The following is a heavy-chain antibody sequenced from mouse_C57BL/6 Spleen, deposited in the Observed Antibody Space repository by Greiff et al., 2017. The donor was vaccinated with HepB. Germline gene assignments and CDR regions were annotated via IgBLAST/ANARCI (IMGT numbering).Heavy chain of an antibody. V-gene: IGHV5-17*01. J-gene: IGHJ2*01. CDR3: ARPGDYEEVDY. CDR2: ISSGSSTI. Sequence: DVQLVESGGGLVKPGGSLKLSCAASGFTFSDYGMHWVRQAPEKGLEWVAYISSGSSTIYYADTVKGRFTITRDNAKHTLFLQMTSLRAEDTAMYDCARPGDYEEVDYWGQGTTLTDSS. D-gene: IGHD2-4*01. CDR1: GFTFSDYG.